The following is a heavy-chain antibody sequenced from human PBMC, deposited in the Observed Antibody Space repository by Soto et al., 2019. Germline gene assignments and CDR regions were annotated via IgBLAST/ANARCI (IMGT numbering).Heavy chain of an antibody. Sequence: GGSLRLSCAASGFTVDDYAMHWVRQAPGKGLEWVSGISWNSETIDYADSVKGRFTISRDNAKSSLFLQMNSLRPDDTALYYCAKDMKWGGMTTIHYFDSWAQGTLVPVSS. V-gene: IGHV3-9*01. CDR3: AKDMKWGGMTTIHYFDS. J-gene: IGHJ4*02. CDR1: GFTVDDYA. D-gene: IGHD4-17*01. CDR2: ISWNSETI.